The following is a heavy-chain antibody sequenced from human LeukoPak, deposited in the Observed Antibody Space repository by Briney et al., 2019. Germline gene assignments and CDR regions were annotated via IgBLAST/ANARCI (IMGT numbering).Heavy chain of an antibody. CDR1: GYTFTGYY. CDR3: ARVRVYCSGGSCYRANDAFDI. CDR2: INPNRGGT. V-gene: IGHV1-2*02. D-gene: IGHD2-15*01. Sequence: GASVTVSCKASGYTFTGYYMHWVRQAPGQGLEWMGWINPNRGGTNYAQKFQGRVTITRDTSISTAYMELIRLRSDATAVYYCARVRVYCSGGSCYRANDAFDIWGQGTMVTVSS. J-gene: IGHJ3*02.